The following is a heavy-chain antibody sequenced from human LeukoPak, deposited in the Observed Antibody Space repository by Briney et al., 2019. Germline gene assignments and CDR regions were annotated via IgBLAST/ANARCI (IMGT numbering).Heavy chain of an antibody. CDR2: IYGTGSP. V-gene: IGHV4-38-2*01. CDR3: ARYDSRGSASTRFDY. D-gene: IGHD3-16*01. J-gene: IGHJ4*02. CDR1: GYSLGKNYY. Sequence: PSETLSLTCAVSGYSLGKNYYWGWIRQPPGKGLEWIGRIYGTGSPSYNPSLMNRVTMSVDTSKNHFSLKLTSVTAADTAVYYCARYDSRGSASTRFDYWGQGILVTISS.